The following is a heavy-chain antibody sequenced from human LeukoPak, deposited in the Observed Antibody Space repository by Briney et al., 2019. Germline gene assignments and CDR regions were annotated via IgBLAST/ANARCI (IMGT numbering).Heavy chain of an antibody. CDR2: IHYPAST. Sequence: SETLSLTCTVSGDSVSAFYWSWLRQSPGTGLEWIGFIHYPASTVYNPSLKSRVTISVDTSKNQFSLKLSSVTAADTAVYYCARRATVTTHWGQGTLVTVSS. J-gene: IGHJ4*02. D-gene: IGHD4-17*01. CDR1: GDSVSAFY. V-gene: IGHV4-59*02. CDR3: ARRATVTTH.